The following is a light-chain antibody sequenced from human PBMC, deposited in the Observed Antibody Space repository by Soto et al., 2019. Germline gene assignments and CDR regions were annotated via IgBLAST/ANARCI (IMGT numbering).Light chain of an antibody. Sequence: QSVLTQPASVSGSPGQSITISCTGTSSDVGGYDYVSWYQHHPGKAPKLTIYEVSNRPSGVSNRFSGSKSGNTASLTISGLQAEDEAEYYCSSYTSSSTEVFXTGTKGTLL. CDR3: SSYTSSSTEV. CDR2: EVS. V-gene: IGLV2-14*01. CDR1: SSDVGGYDY. J-gene: IGLJ1*01.